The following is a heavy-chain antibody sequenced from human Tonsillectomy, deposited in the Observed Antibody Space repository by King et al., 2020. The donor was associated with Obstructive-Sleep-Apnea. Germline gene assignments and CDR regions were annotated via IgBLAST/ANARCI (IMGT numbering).Heavy chain of an antibody. J-gene: IGHJ4*02. V-gene: IGHV3-30*04. Sequence: QVQLVESGGGVVQPGRSLRLSCAASGFTFSSYAMHWVRQAPGKGLEWVAVISYDGSNKYYADSVKGRFTISRDNSKNTLYLQMNSLRAEDTAVYYCARDSRRYDSSGPPSYWGQGTLVTVSS. CDR1: GFTFSSYA. CDR3: ARDSRRYDSSGPPSY. CDR2: ISYDGSNK. D-gene: IGHD3-22*01.